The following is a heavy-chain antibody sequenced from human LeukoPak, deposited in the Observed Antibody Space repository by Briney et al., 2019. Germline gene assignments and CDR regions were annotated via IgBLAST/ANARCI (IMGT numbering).Heavy chain of an antibody. CDR3: ARGKYCSSTSCYFMDYWFDP. D-gene: IGHD2-2*01. CDR1: GFTFGSYV. V-gene: IGHV3-23*01. CDR2: ISVSGDST. J-gene: IGHJ5*02. Sequence: GGSLRLSCAASGFTFGSYVMSWVRQAPGKGLEWVSTISVSGDSTYYTDSVKGRFTISRDNSKNTLYLQMNSLRAEDTAVYFCARGKYCSSTSCYFMDYWFDPWGQGTLVTVSS.